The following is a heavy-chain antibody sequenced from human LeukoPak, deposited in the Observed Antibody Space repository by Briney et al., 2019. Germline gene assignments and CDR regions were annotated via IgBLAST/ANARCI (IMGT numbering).Heavy chain of an antibody. CDR3: ARDGHGVPLDY. J-gene: IGHJ4*02. CDR2: TSYDGTEK. D-gene: IGHD4-17*01. CDR1: GLSFSSYA. V-gene: IGHV3-30-3*01. Sequence: GSSLRLSCAASGLSFSSYAMHWVRQAPGKGLEWVAVTSYDGTEKYYGDSVKGRFTISRDNSKNTLYLQMNSLRAEDTALYYCARDGHGVPLDYWGQGTLVTVSP.